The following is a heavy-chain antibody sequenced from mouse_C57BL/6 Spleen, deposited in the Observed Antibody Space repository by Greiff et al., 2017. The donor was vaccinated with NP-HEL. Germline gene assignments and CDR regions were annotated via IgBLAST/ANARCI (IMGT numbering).Heavy chain of an antibody. CDR3: AAYYGSSYGYFEV. CDR2: ISSGSSTI. V-gene: IGHV5-17*01. Sequence: EVQVVESGGGLVKPGGSLKLSCAASGFTFSDYGMHWVRQAPEQGLEWVAYISSGSSTIYYADTVKGRFTFSRDNSKNTRFLQVTSLRYESTAMYYCAAYYGSSYGYFEVWGTGTTVTGAS. D-gene: IGHD1-1*01. J-gene: IGHJ1*03. CDR1: GFTFSDYG.